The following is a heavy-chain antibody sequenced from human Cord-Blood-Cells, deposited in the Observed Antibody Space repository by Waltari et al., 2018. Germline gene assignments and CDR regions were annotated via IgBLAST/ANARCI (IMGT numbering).Heavy chain of an antibody. J-gene: IGHJ3*02. CDR1: GGPIRSYY. CDR3: ARSGYSSGWFDAFDI. V-gene: IGHV4-4*07. D-gene: IGHD6-19*01. CDR2: IYTSGST. Sequence: QVQLQESGPGLVKPSETLSLTCTVSGGPIRSYYWSWIRQPAGKGLEWIGRIYTSGSTNYNPSLKSRVTMSVDTSKNQFSLKLSSVTAADTAVYYCARSGYSSGWFDAFDIWGQGTMVTVSS.